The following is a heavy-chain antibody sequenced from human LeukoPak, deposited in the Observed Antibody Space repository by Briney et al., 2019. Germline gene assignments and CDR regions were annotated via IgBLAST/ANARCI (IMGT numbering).Heavy chain of an antibody. CDR3: ARLTKNDSGTYRFGKKKRGYMDV. CDR1: GGSISSGSYY. D-gene: IGHD3-10*01. CDR2: IYHSGST. Sequence: PSQTLSLTCTVSGGSISSGSYYWSWIRQPAGKGLEWIGRIYHSGSTYYNPSLKSRVTISVDTSKNQFSLKLSSVTAADTAVYYCARLTKNDSGTYRFGKKKRGYMDVWGKGTTVTISS. V-gene: IGHV4-61*02. J-gene: IGHJ6*03.